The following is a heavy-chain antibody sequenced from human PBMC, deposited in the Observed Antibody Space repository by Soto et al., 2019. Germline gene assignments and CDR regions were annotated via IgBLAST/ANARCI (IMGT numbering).Heavy chain of an antibody. Sequence: EVQLVESGGGLVKPGGSLRLFCAASGFTFSSYSMNWVRQAPGKGLEWVASISSSSSYIYYADSVKGRFTISRDNAKNSLFLQMSSLRAEDTALYYCARHQGPAAGNYGMDVWGRGTTVTVSS. D-gene: IGHD6-13*01. J-gene: IGHJ6*02. CDR2: ISSSSSYI. CDR1: GFTFSSYS. V-gene: IGHV3-21*02. CDR3: ARHQGPAAGNYGMDV.